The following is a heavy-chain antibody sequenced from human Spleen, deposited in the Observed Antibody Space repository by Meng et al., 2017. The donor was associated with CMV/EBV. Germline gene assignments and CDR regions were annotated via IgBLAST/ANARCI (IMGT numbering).Heavy chain of an antibody. CDR1: GHTFTGYY. J-gene: IGHJ3*01. D-gene: IGHD3-22*01. Sequence: ASVKVSCKASGHTFTGYYMHWVRQAPGQGLEWMGWIKLNSGGPHYAQKFQGRVTMTRDTSTSTAYMELSSLRSDDTAVYYCARTSYLYHDSGGYHYDGAFDVWGQGTMVTVSS. V-gene: IGHV1-2*02. CDR3: ARTSYLYHDSGGYHYDGAFDV. CDR2: IKLNSGGP.